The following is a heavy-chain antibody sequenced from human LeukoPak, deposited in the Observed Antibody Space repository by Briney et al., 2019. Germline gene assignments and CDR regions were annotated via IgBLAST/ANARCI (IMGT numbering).Heavy chain of an antibody. D-gene: IGHD3-3*01. V-gene: IGHV3-23*01. CDR1: GFTFSSYA. Sequence: GGSLRLSCAASGFTFSSYAMSWVRQAPGKGLEWVSAISGSGGSTYYADSVKGRFTISRDNSKNTLYLQMNSLRAEDTAVYYCAKDLFRQMGYGMDVWGQGTTVTVSS. CDR3: AKDLFRQMGYGMDV. J-gene: IGHJ6*02. CDR2: ISGSGGST.